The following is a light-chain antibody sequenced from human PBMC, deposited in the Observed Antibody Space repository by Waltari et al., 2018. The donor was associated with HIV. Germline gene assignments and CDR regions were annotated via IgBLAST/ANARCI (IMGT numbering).Light chain of an antibody. CDR3: NSYTSISTWV. Sequence: QSALTQPASVSGSPGQSITISCTGSSSDVGSYSYVSWYQQHPGKAPKLIIYAVNYRPSGVSNRFSGSKSGNPASLTISGLQAEDEADYYCNSYTSISTWVFGGGTKLTVL. J-gene: IGLJ3*02. V-gene: IGLV2-14*01. CDR2: AVN. CDR1: SSDVGSYSY.